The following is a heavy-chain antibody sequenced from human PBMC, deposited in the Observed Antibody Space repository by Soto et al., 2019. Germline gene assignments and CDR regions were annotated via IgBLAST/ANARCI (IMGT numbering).Heavy chain of an antibody. CDR1: GFTFSSYA. CDR3: ARVPLWFGAPGGWFDP. D-gene: IGHD3-10*01. Sequence: PGGSLRLSCAASGFTFSSYAMSWVRQAPGKGLEWVSVIYSGGSTYYADSVKGRFTIYRDNSKNTLYLQMNSLRAEDTAVYYCARVPLWFGAPGGWFDPWGQGT. V-gene: IGHV3-66*01. J-gene: IGHJ5*02. CDR2: IYSGGST.